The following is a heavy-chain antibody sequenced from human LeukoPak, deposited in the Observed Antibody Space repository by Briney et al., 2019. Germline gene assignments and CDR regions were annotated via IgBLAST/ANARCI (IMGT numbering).Heavy chain of an antibody. V-gene: IGHV3-33*06. CDR1: GFTFSSYG. CDR2: IWFDGSNK. Sequence: PGGSLRLSCAASGFTFSSYGMHWVRQAPGKGLEWVAVIWFDGSNKYYADSVKGRFTISRDNSKNTLYLQMNSLRAEDTAVYYCAKRGGGFLEWFFDYWGQGTLVAVSS. J-gene: IGHJ4*02. D-gene: IGHD3-3*01. CDR3: AKRGGGFLEWFFDY.